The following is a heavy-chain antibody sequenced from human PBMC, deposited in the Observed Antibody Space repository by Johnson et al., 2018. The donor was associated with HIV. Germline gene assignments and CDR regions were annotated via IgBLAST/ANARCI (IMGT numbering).Heavy chain of an antibody. V-gene: IGHV3-66*02. CDR3: RVVGDAFDI. J-gene: IGHJ3*02. CDR1: GVSVSDNY. Sequence: VQLVESGGGLVQPGRSLRLSCVASGVSVSDNYMSWVRQAPGKGLEWVSGISSIGGSTYYADSVQGRFTISRDNSKNTLYLQMNSLRVEDTAVYYVRVVGDAFDIWGQGTMVTVSS. D-gene: IGHD2-15*01. CDR2: ISSIGGST.